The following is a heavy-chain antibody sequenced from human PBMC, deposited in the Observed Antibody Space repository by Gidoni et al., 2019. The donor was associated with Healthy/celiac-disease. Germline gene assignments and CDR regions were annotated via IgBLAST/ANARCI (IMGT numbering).Heavy chain of an antibody. CDR2: ISAYNGNT. Sequence: QVHLVQSGAEVKKPAASLKVSCKASGYTFTSYGISWVRQAPGQGLGWMVWISAYNGNTNYAQKLQGRVTMTTDTSTSKAYMELRSLRSDDTAVYYCARELLSGSYGPQYFQHWGQGTLVTVSS. D-gene: IGHD1-26*01. CDR3: ARELLSGSYGPQYFQH. V-gene: IGHV1-18*01. J-gene: IGHJ1*01. CDR1: GYTFTSYG.